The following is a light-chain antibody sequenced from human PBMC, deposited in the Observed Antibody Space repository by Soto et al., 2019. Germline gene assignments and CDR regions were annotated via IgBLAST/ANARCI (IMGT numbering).Light chain of an antibody. CDR2: EVS. J-gene: IGLJ1*01. Sequence: QSVLTQPPSVSGSPGQSVAISCTGTSSDVGSYNRVSWYQQPPGAAPKLMIYEVSNRPSGVPDRFSGSKSGNTASLTISGLQAEVEADYYCNSYPGSSTYVFGTGTKVTVL. CDR1: SSDVGSYNR. V-gene: IGLV2-18*02. CDR3: NSYPGSSTYV.